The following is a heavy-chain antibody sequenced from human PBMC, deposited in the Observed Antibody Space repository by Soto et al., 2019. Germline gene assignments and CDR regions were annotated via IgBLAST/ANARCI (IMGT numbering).Heavy chain of an antibody. D-gene: IGHD4-17*01. CDR2: IKSKTDGGTT. CDR3: TTDYGDLPA. J-gene: IGHJ5*02. Sequence: EVQLVESGGGLVKPGGPLRLSCAASGFTFVTAWRTGSGQPPGKGLEWVGRIKSKTDGGTTDYAAPVKGRFTISRDDSKNTLYLQMNSLKTEDTAVYYCTTDYGDLPAWGQGTLVTVSS. V-gene: IGHV3-15*01. CDR1: GFTFVTAW.